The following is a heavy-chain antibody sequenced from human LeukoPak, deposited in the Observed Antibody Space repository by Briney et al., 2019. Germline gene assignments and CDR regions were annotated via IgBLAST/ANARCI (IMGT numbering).Heavy chain of an antibody. V-gene: IGHV1-2*02. CDR3: AKVMALHRGSPPMYTFNV. J-gene: IGHJ3*01. CDR2: INPNIGGT. Sequence: ASAKVSCKTSGYTFIDYYIHWVRQAPGQRLEWMAWINPNIGGTNYAQEFQGRVTLTRDTSITTAYMELSRLRSDDTAVYYCAKVMALHRGSPPMYTFNVWGQGTMVTVSS. D-gene: IGHD3-10*01. CDR1: GYTFIDYY.